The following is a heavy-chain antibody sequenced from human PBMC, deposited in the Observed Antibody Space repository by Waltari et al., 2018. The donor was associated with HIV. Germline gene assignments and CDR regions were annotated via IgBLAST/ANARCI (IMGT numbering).Heavy chain of an antibody. D-gene: IGHD2-2*01. Sequence: EVQLVESGGGLVQPGGSLRLSCAASGFTFRSYEFNWVRQAPGKGLEWVSYISGSGTTIYYADSVKGRFTISRDNAKNSLYLQMNSLRAEDTAVYYCATRGSSYYYYYMDVWGKGTTVTVSS. V-gene: IGHV3-48*03. CDR3: ATRGSSYYYYYMDV. J-gene: IGHJ6*03. CDR1: GFTFRSYE. CDR2: ISGSGTTI.